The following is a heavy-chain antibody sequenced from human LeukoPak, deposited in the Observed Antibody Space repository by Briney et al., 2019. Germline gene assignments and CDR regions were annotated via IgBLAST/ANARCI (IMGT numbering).Heavy chain of an antibody. CDR3: ARSRIAAAHFDY. J-gene: IGHJ4*02. CDR1: GGTFSSYA. Sequence: ASVKVSCKASGGTFSSYAISWVRQAPGQGLEWMGGTIPIFGTANYAQKFQGRVTITADESTSTAYMELSSLRSEDTAVYYCARSRIAAAHFDYWGQGTLVTVSS. CDR2: TIPIFGTA. V-gene: IGHV1-69*01. D-gene: IGHD6-13*01.